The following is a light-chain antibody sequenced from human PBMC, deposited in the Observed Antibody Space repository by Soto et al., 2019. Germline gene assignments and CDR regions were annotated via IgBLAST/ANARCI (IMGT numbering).Light chain of an antibody. V-gene: IGKV3-20*01. J-gene: IGKJ2*01. CDR2: GAS. Sequence: EIWLTPSTGTRSLAPGERATLSCRASHSVSSRYLAWYQQKPGQAPRLLIYGASSRATGIPDKFSGTGSVTDFTLTISRLGPEDCAVYYCQQYGSSPYTFGLGTKVDIK. CDR1: HSVSSRY. CDR3: QQYGSSPYT.